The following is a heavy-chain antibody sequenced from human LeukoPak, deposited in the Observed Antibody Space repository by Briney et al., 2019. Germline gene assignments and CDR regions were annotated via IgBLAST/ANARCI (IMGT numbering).Heavy chain of an antibody. V-gene: IGHV4-39*01. CDR1: GGSISSSSYY. CDR3: ARLSAFDI. Sequence: SETLSLXCTVSGGSISSSSYYWGWIRQPPGKGLEWIGSIYYSGNTYYNPSLKSRVTISVDTSKNQFSLKLSSVTAADTAVYYCARLSAFDIWGQGTMVTVSS. J-gene: IGHJ3*02. CDR2: IYYSGNT.